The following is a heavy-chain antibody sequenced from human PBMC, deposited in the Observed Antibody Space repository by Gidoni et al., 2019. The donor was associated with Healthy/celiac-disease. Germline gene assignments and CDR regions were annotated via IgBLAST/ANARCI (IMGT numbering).Heavy chain of an antibody. Sequence: EVQLVESGGGLVKPGGSLRLSCAASGFTFSNAWMSWVRQAPGKGLEWVGRIKSKTDGGTTDYAAPVKGRFTISRDDSKNTLYLQMNSLKTEDTAVYYCTTYGSGSYYLPDRDYWGQGTLVTVSS. J-gene: IGHJ4*02. CDR2: IKSKTDGGTT. CDR3: TTYGSGSYYLPDRDY. V-gene: IGHV3-15*01. D-gene: IGHD3-10*01. CDR1: GFTFSNAW.